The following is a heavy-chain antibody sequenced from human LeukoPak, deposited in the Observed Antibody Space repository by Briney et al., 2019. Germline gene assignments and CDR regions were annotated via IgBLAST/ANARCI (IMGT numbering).Heavy chain of an antibody. CDR3: AREPEPAITMVRGEVFDI. V-gene: IGHV1-69*13. Sequence: SGKVSFKASGGTFSSYVISWVRQAPGQGLEWMGGIIPGFGTANYAQKFQGTVTITADVSATTVYMVLNSMRSEDTAVYYCAREPEPAITMVRGEVFDIWGQGTMVIVSS. CDR1: GGTFSSYV. J-gene: IGHJ3*02. CDR2: IIPGFGTA. D-gene: IGHD3-10*01.